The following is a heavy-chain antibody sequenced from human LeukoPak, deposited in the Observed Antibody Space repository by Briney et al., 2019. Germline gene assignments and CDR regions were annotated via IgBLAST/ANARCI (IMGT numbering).Heavy chain of an antibody. D-gene: IGHD1-26*01. V-gene: IGHV4-39*01. CDR2: IYYSGRT. Sequence: PSETLSLTCTVSSGSISSGYYYWAWIRQPPGKGLEWIGNIYYSGRTYYSPSLKSRLTITVDTSKTQVPLRLSSVTAADSAVYYCARQRTGGGSYDYWGQGTLVTVSS. CDR3: ARQRTGGGSYDY. CDR1: SGSISSGYYY. J-gene: IGHJ4*02.